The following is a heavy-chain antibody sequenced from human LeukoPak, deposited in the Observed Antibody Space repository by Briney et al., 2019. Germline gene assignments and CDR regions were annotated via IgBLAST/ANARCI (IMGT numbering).Heavy chain of an antibody. CDR2: IFYSGST. V-gene: IGHV4-39*01. J-gene: IGHJ3*02. CDR1: GGSISSSSYY. D-gene: IGHD2-21*02. CDR3: ARLDPQHIVVVTASRGHAFDI. Sequence: PSETLSLTCTVSGGSISSSSYYWGWIRQPPGKGLKWIGSIFYSGSTYNNPSLKSRVTISVDTSKNQFSLNLSSVTAADTAMYCCARLDPQHIVVVTASRGHAFDIWGQGTMVTVSS.